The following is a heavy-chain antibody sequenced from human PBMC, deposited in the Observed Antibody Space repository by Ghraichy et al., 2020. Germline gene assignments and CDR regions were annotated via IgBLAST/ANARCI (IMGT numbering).Heavy chain of an antibody. J-gene: IGHJ6*03. CDR2: INHSGST. D-gene: IGHD3-3*01. V-gene: IGHV4-34*01. Sequence: SETLSLTCAVYGGSFSGYYWSWIRQPPGKGLEWIGEINHSGSTNYNPSLKSRVTISVDTSKNQFSLKLSSVTAADTAVYYCARHGISYYYYYMDVWGKGTTVTVSS. CDR3: ARHGISYYYYYMDV. CDR1: GGSFSGYY.